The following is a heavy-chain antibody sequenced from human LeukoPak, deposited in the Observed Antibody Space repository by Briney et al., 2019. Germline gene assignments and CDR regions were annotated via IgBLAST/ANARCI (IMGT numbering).Heavy chain of an antibody. CDR3: ARDAESSWYLTTTNWFDP. CDR2: INNDGSGT. CDR1: GFTFSSYW. V-gene: IGHV3-74*01. J-gene: IGHJ5*02. Sequence: PGGSLRLSCAASGFTFSSYWMHWVRQAPGKGLVWVSVINNDGSGTNYADSVKGRFTISRDNSKNTLYLQMNSLRAEDTAVYYCARDAESSWYLTTTNWFDPWGQGTLVTVSS. D-gene: IGHD6-13*01.